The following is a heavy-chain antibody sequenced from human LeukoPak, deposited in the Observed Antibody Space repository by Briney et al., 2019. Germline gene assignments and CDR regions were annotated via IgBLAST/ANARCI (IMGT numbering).Heavy chain of an antibody. D-gene: IGHD5-12*01. Sequence: SETLSLTCTVSGGSISSYYWSWIRQPAGKGLEWIGYIYYSGSTNYNPSLKSRVTISVDTSKNQFSLKLSSVTAADTAVYYCARHGYSGYDFFDYWGQGTLVTVSS. CDR1: GGSISSYY. J-gene: IGHJ4*02. V-gene: IGHV4-59*08. CDR2: IYYSGST. CDR3: ARHGYSGYDFFDY.